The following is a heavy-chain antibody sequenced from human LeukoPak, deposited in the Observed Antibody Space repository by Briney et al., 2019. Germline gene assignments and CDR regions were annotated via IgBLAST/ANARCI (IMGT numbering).Heavy chain of an antibody. D-gene: IGHD6-13*01. CDR3: ARDPPAAGSTEFDF. V-gene: IGHV1-2*02. CDR2: INPYSGGT. CDR1: GYTFTAYF. Sequence: ASVKVSCKASGYTFTAYFVHWVRQAPGQGLEWMGWINPYSGGTNYAQKFQGRVTVTRDTSISATYMELSRLTSDDTAVYYCARDPPAAGSTEFDFWGQGTLVTVSS. J-gene: IGHJ4*02.